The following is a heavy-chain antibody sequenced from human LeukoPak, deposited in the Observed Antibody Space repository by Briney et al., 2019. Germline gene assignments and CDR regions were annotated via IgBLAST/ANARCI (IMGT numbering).Heavy chain of an antibody. D-gene: IGHD6-13*01. CDR2: ISYDGSNK. V-gene: IGHV3-30*03. Sequence: GGSLRLSCAASGFTFSSYGMHWVRQAPGKGLEWVAVISYDGSNKYYADSVKGRFTISRDNSKNTLYLQMNSLRAEDTAVYYCARASLASSWYAPYFDYWGQGTLVTVSS. CDR3: ARASLASSWYAPYFDY. CDR1: GFTFSSYG. J-gene: IGHJ4*02.